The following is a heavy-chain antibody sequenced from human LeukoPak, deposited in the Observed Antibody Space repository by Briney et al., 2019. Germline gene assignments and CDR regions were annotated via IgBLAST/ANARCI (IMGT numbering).Heavy chain of an antibody. D-gene: IGHD5-12*01. Sequence: PGRSLRLSCAASGFTFSSYGMHWVRQAPGKGLEWVSSISSSSSYIYYADSVKGRFTISRDNAKNSLYLQMNSLRAEDTAVYYCARDSDYRRTITPFDYWGQGTLVTVSS. CDR1: GFTFSSYG. V-gene: IGHV3-21*01. CDR2: ISSSSSYI. CDR3: ARDSDYRRTITPFDY. J-gene: IGHJ4*02.